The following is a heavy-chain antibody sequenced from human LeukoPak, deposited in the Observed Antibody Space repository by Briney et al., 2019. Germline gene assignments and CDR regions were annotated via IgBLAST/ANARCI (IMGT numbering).Heavy chain of an antibody. CDR3: ARGADSGYSSDN. J-gene: IGHJ4*02. Sequence: GGSLRLSCAASGFTFSTHWMHWVRQAPGKGLVWVSRINSDGRSTNYADSVKGRFTISRDNAKNTLYLQMNSLRAEDTAVYYCARGADSGYSSDNWGQGTLVSVSS. CDR2: INSDGRST. CDR1: GFTFSTHW. V-gene: IGHV3-74*01. D-gene: IGHD3-9*01.